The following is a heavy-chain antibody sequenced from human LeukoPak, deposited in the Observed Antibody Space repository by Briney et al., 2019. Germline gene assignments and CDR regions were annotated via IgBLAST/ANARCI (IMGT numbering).Heavy chain of an antibody. D-gene: IGHD2-15*01. CDR1: GYTSSGFY. J-gene: IGHJ4*02. CDR2: INPSGGST. Sequence: ASVRVSCKPSGYTSSGFYIHWVRQAPGQGLEWMGIINPSGGSTTYAQRFQGRVTMTRDTSTSTVYMELSSLRSEDTAVYYCARADSCSGGSCYGPHFDYWGQGTLVTVSS. V-gene: IGHV1-46*01. CDR3: ARADSCSGGSCYGPHFDY.